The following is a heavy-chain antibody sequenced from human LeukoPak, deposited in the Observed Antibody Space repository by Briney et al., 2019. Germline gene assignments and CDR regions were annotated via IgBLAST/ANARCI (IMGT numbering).Heavy chain of an antibody. CDR3: AKDLGYCSSSTCLSIDY. CDR2: IKQDGSAK. Sequence: GGSLRLSCAASGFTFNRYWMSWVRQAPGKELQWVANIKQDGSAKYYVDSVKGRFTISRDNSENTLSLQMNSLRAEDTAVYYCAKDLGYCSSSTCLSIDYWGQGTLVTVSS. J-gene: IGHJ4*02. D-gene: IGHD2-2*01. V-gene: IGHV3-7*01. CDR1: GFTFNRYW.